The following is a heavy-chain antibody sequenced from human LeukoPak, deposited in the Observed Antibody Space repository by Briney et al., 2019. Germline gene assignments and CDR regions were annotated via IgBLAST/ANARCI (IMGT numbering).Heavy chain of an antibody. CDR1: GFTFSSYA. Sequence: PGGSLRLSCAASGFTFSSYAMSWVRQAPGKGLEWVSAISGSGGSTYYADSVKGRFTISRDNSKNTLYLQMNSLRAEDTAVYYCATPSGYSYGYGGVADYWGQGTLVTVSS. J-gene: IGHJ4*02. D-gene: IGHD5-18*01. CDR3: ATPSGYSYGYGGVADY. CDR2: ISGSGGST. V-gene: IGHV3-23*01.